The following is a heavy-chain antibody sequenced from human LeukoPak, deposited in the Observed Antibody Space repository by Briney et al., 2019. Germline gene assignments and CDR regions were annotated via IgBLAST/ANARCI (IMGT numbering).Heavy chain of an antibody. CDR3: ARVSGPDYSNYGDNYYYYYYMDV. CDR2: ISWNSGSI. Sequence: GGSLRLSCAASGFTFDDYAMHWVRQAPGKGLEWVSGISWNSGSIGYADSVKGRFTISRDNSKNTLYLQMNSLRAEDTAVYYCARVSGPDYSNYGDNYYYYYYMDVWGKGTTVTVSS. CDR1: GFTFDDYA. J-gene: IGHJ6*03. V-gene: IGHV3-9*01. D-gene: IGHD4-11*01.